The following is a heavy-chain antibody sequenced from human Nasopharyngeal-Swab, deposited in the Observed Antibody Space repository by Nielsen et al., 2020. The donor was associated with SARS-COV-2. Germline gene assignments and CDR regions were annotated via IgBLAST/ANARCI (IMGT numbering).Heavy chain of an antibody. D-gene: IGHD3-3*01. V-gene: IGHV1-8*01. CDR2: VSPNTGNS. CDR1: GYSFPSYG. CDR3: ARGGVFGVVTTAHYYGMDV. J-gene: IGHJ6*01. Sequence: ASVKVSCKASGYSFPSYGINWVRQATGQGLEWMGWVSPNTGNSGYAQRFQGRITLTTDTYISTVYMELSSLTSEDTAVYYCARGGVFGVVTTAHYYGMDVWGQGTTVTVSS.